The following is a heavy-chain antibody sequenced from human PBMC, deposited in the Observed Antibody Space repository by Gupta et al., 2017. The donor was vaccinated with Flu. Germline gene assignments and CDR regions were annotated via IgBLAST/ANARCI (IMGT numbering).Heavy chain of an antibody. Sequence: TVGAYYWSWIRLSPGRGMESIGYMSYSGRTNYSPTLMSRVSMSLDMAKNQFSLTLTSETAADTAVYYWARAVGEVEPFAFWGPVTLVTVSS. J-gene: IGHJ4*02. V-gene: IGHV4-59*02. CDR2: MSYSGRT. CDR3: ARAVGEVEPFAF. CDR1: TVGAYY. D-gene: IGHD2-8*02.